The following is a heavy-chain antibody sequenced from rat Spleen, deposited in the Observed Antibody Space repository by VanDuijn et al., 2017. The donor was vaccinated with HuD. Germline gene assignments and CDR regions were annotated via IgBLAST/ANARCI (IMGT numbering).Heavy chain of an antibody. CDR1: GFTFSNYG. J-gene: IGHJ3*01. D-gene: IGHD1-11*01. CDR2: ISTGGGNT. V-gene: IGHV5S14*01. Sequence: EVQLVESGGGLVQPGRSLKLSCAASGFTFSNYGMAWVRQTPTKGLEWVASISTGGGNTYYRESVDGLFTISRDNAKNTQYLQMDSLRSEDTATYYCARPSLGEYWFSYCGQCTLVTVSS. CDR3: ARPSLGEYWFSY.